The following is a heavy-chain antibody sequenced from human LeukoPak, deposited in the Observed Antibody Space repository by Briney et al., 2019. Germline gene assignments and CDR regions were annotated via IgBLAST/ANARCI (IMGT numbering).Heavy chain of an antibody. CDR2: ISGSGGRT. J-gene: IGHJ4*02. Sequence: GGSLRLSCAASGFTFTSYAMTWVRQAPGKGLEWVSGISGSGGRTFCADSVKGRFTISRDNSKNTLYLQMNSLRAEDTAVYYCAKDRAPYSSSSGPFDYWGQGTLVTVSS. V-gene: IGHV3-23*01. CDR1: GFTFTSYA. CDR3: AKDRAPYSSSSGPFDY. D-gene: IGHD6-6*01.